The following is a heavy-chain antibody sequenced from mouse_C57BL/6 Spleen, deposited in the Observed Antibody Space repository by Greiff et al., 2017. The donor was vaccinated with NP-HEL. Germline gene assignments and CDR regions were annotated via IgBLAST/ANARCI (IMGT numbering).Heavy chain of an antibody. Sequence: DVMLVESGGGLVQPGGSLKLSCAASGFTFSDYGMAWVRQAPRKGPEWVAFISNLAYSIYYADTVTGRFTISRENAKNTLYLEMSSLRSEDTAMYYCARQEGDGHYYGGFAYWGQGTLVTVSA. CDR3: ARQEGDGHYYGGFAY. D-gene: IGHD1-1*01. CDR1: GFTFSDYG. CDR2: ISNLAYSI. V-gene: IGHV5-15*01. J-gene: IGHJ3*01.